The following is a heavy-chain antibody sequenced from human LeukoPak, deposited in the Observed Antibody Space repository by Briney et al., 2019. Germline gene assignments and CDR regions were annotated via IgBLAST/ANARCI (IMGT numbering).Heavy chain of an antibody. CDR1: GFTVSSNY. Sequence: PGGSLRLSCAASGFTVSSNYMSWVRQAPGKGLEWVSSISSRGSTIYYADSVKGRFTISRDNAKKSLYLQMNSLRAEDTAVYYCARDLLVGQYYYDSSGYYDYWGQGTLVTVSS. V-gene: IGHV3-11*04. CDR2: ISSRGSTI. J-gene: IGHJ4*02. D-gene: IGHD3-22*01. CDR3: ARDLLVGQYYYDSSGYYDY.